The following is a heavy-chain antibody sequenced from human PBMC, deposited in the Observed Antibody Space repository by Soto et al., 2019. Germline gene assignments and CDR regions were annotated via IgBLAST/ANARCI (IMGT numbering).Heavy chain of an antibody. J-gene: IGHJ6*02. CDR1: GYTFTSYD. CDR3: ARVLSWASYYDFWSGYYNYYYYGMDV. Sequence: ASVKVSCKASGYTFTSYDINWVRQATGQGLGWMGWMNPNSGNTGYAQKFQGRVTMTRNTSISTAYMELSSLRSEDTAVYYCARVLSWASYYDFWSGYYNYYYYGMDVWGQGPTVTVSS. D-gene: IGHD3-3*01. CDR2: MNPNSGNT. V-gene: IGHV1-8*01.